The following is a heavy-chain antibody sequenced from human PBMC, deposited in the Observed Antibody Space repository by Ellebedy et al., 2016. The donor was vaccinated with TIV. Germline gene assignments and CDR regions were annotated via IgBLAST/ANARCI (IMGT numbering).Heavy chain of an antibody. CDR3: ARGGGYCSGGSCYWYGMDV. V-gene: IGHV3-7*04. J-gene: IGHJ6*02. Sequence: GGSLRLXXAASGFTFSSYWMSWVRQAPGKGLEWVANIKQDGSEKYYVDSVKGRFTISRDNAKNSLYLQMNSLRAEDTAVYYCARGGGYCSGGSCYWYGMDVWGQGTTVTVSS. D-gene: IGHD2-15*01. CDR2: IKQDGSEK. CDR1: GFTFSSYW.